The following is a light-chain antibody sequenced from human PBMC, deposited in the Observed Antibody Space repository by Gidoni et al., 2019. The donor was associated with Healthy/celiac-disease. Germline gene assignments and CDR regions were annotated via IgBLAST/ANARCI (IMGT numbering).Light chain of an antibody. J-gene: IGKJ1*01. V-gene: IGKV3-20*01. CDR2: GAS. Sequence: DIVLPQSPGTLSLSPGERATLSCRASQSVSSSYLAWYQQKPGQAPRLLIYGASSRATGIPDRFSGSGSGTYFTITISRLEPEDFAVYYCQQYGSSQTFGQGTKVEIK. CDR1: QSVSSSY. CDR3: QQYGSSQT.